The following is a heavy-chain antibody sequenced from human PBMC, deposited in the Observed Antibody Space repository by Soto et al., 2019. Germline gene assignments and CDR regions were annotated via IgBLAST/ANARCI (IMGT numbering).Heavy chain of an antibody. Sequence: PSETLSLTCGLCGSLPVGSLSTYFWTWIRQPPGKGLEWIGEINHSGSPNYSPSLSGRVTISLDTSKKQFSLNLSSVTAADTAVYFCARARFSQWSQDYYGLDVWGQGTTVTVSS. CDR1: GSLPVGSLSTYF. J-gene: IGHJ6*02. D-gene: IGHD3-3*01. CDR3: ARARFSQWSQDYYGLDV. CDR2: INHSGSP. V-gene: IGHV4-34*01.